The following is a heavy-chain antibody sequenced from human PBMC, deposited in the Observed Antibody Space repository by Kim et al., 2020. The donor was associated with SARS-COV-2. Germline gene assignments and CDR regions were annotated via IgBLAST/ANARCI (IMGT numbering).Heavy chain of an antibody. D-gene: IGHD3-16*01. CDR2: IYGSGTT. V-gene: IGHV4-31*03. CDR1: GISVTSGSHY. Sequence: SETLSLTCSVSGISVTSGSHYWSWIRHHPGKGLEWIGFIYGSGTTHYNPSLRGRVTISMDTSRNHLSLKLRSVSTAATAVYFCANLKPQFSLIRRVAIDDFDIWGQGTRVTISS. CDR3: ANLKPQFSLIRRVAIDDFDI. J-gene: IGHJ3*02.